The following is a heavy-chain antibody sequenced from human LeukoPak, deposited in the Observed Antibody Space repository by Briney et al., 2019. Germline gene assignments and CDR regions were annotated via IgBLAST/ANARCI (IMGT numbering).Heavy chain of an antibody. V-gene: IGHV3-73*01. CDR2: IRSKANTYAT. CDR3: TTAVGTDFYDYGLDA. J-gene: IGHJ6*02. D-gene: IGHD6-13*01. Sequence: GGSLRLSCAASGFTFSGSAMHWVRQASGKGLEWVGRIRSKANTYATAYAASVKGRFTISRDDSKNTAYLQLNSLKTEDTAVYYCTTAVGTDFYDYGLDAWGQGTTVTASS. CDR1: GFTFSGSA.